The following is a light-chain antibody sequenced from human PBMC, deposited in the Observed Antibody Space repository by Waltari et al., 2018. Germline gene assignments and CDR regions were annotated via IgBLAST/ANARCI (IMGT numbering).Light chain of an antibody. CDR2: GAS. J-gene: IGKJ1*01. Sequence: EIVLTQSPGTLSLSPGERATLSCRASQSVSSSYLAWYQQKPGQAPRLLIYGASSSATGIPDRFSGSGSGTDFTLTISRLEPEDFAVCYCQQYGTSPPETFGQGTKVEIK. CDR1: QSVSSSY. CDR3: QQYGTSPPET. V-gene: IGKV3-20*01.